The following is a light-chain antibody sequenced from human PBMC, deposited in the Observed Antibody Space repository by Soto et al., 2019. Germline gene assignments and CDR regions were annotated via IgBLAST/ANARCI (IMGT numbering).Light chain of an antibody. Sequence: AIQMTQSPSSLSASIGDRVTITCRASQGIRNDLGWYQQKPGKAPKLLIYATSSLQSGVPSRFSGSGSGTDFTLTISSLQPEDFATYFCLQDYNYPWTFGQGTKVEVK. CDR1: QGIRND. J-gene: IGKJ1*01. CDR3: LQDYNYPWT. CDR2: ATS. V-gene: IGKV1-6*01.